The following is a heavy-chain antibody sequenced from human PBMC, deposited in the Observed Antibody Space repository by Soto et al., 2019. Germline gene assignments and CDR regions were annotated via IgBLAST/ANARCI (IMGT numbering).Heavy chain of an antibody. CDR3: ARDPYGSGSYYPDY. J-gene: IGHJ4*02. CDR2: ISSSSSYI. V-gene: IGHV3-21*01. CDR1: GFTFSSYS. D-gene: IGHD3-10*01. Sequence: EVQLVESGGGLVKPGGSLRLSCAASGFTFSSYSMNWVRQAPGKELEWVSSISSSSSYIYYADSVKGRFTISRDNAKNSLYLQMNSLRAEDTAVYYCARDPYGSGSYYPDYWGQGTLVTVSS.